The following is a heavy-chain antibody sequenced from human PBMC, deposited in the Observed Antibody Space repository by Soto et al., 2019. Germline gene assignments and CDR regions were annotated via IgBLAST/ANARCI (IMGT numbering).Heavy chain of an antibody. J-gene: IGHJ6*02. CDR1: GYTFTTYG. V-gene: IGHV1-18*01. D-gene: IGHD3-3*01. CDR3: ARDGIIGFGVVNRYYYSGMDV. Sequence: GAPVKVACTASGYTFTTYGITWVRQAPGQGLEWMGWISAYNGNTNYAQKLQGRVTMTTDTSTSTAYMELRSLRSDDTAVYYCARDGIIGFGVVNRYYYSGMDVWGQGTTVTVS. CDR2: ISAYNGNT.